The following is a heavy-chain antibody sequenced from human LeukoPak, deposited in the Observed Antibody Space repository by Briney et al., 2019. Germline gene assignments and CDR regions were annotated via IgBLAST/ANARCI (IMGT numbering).Heavy chain of an antibody. CDR2: IFPGDSDT. CDR3: ARRELRYFDWLSPPPFDY. Sequence: GESLKISCQGSRYTFTTYWIGWVCQMPGKGLEWMGIIFPGDSDTRYSPSFQGQVTISADKSISTAYLQWSSLKASDTPMYYCARRELRYFDWLSPPPFDYWGQGTLVTVSS. V-gene: IGHV5-51*01. CDR1: RYTFTTYW. J-gene: IGHJ4*02. D-gene: IGHD3-9*01.